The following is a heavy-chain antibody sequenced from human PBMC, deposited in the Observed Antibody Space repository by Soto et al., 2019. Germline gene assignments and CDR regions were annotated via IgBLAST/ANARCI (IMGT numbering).Heavy chain of an antibody. D-gene: IGHD3-16*01. CDR3: AKDRVESGLGEIDY. V-gene: IGHV3-30*18. J-gene: IGHJ4*02. Sequence: QVQLVESGGGVVQPGRSLRLSCAASGFSFSNSGMHWVRQAPGKGLEWVAIISYDGSKKYYADSVKGRFTICRDNSKNRLYLQMNSLRVEDTAVYYCAKDRVESGLGEIDYWGQGTLVTVSS. CDR1: GFSFSNSG. CDR2: ISYDGSKK.